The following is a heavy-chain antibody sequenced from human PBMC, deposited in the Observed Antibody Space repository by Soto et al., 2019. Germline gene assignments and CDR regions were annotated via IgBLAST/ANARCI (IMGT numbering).Heavy chain of an antibody. Sequence: EVQLVESGGGLVQPGESLRLSCTASGFTFSSYWMHWVRQAPGKGLVWVSRINSDGSSTSYAGSVKGRFTISRDNAKNRLYLQRNTLRAEDTAVYYCVRTSLVVAASTREDYWGQATLVTVSS. D-gene: IGHD2-15*01. V-gene: IGHV3-74*01. CDR3: VRTSLVVAASTREDY. J-gene: IGHJ4*02. CDR1: GFTFSSYW. CDR2: INSDGSST.